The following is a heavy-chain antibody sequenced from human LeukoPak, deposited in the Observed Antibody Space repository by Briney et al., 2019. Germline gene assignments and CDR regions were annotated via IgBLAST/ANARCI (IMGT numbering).Heavy chain of an antibody. Sequence: SETLSLTCTVSGGSISSGGHYWSWIRQHPGKGLEWIGYIYYSGSTYYNPSLKSRVTISVDTSKNQFSLKLSSVTAADTAVYYCARVIAAAGYNWFDPWGQGTLVTVSS. D-gene: IGHD6-13*01. CDR3: ARVIAAAGYNWFDP. CDR1: GGSISSGGHY. J-gene: IGHJ5*01. CDR2: IYYSGST. V-gene: IGHV4-31*03.